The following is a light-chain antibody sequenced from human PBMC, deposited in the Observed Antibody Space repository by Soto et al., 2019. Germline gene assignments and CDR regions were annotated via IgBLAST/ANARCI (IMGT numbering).Light chain of an antibody. V-gene: IGKV3-20*01. J-gene: IGKJ1*01. Sequence: EIVLTQSPGTLSLSPGESATLSCRASQSVDRNYLAWYQQKPGQAPRLLIYGASSRATGIPPRFSGSGSGTEFVLTISGLEPEDFAVYYCQQFASTPRTLGQGTKVES. CDR3: QQFASTPRT. CDR1: QSVDRNY. CDR2: GAS.